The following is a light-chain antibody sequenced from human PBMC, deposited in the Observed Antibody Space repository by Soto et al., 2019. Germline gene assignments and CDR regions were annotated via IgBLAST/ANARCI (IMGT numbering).Light chain of an antibody. J-gene: IGKJ1*01. Sequence: EIVLTQSPGTLSLSPGERATLSCRASQSVSSSYLAWYQQKPGQAPRLLIYDASSRATGIPDRFSGSGSGTDFTLTISRLEPEDFAVYYCKQYGSSPPWTFGQGTKVEIK. V-gene: IGKV3-20*01. CDR1: QSVSSSY. CDR2: DAS. CDR3: KQYGSSPPWT.